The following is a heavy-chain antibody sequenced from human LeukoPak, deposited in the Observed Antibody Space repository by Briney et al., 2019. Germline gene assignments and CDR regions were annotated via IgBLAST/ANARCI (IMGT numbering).Heavy chain of an antibody. CDR2: INPSGGAT. CDR1: GYTFTSYF. V-gene: IGHV1-46*01. Sequence: ASVKVSCKASGYTFTSYFIYWVRQAPGQGLEWVGIINPSGGATTYGEKFQGRVTLTRDTSTSTIYMELRSLRSDDTAVYYCTRGYYYDTTGYYPGGDYWGQGILVTVSS. D-gene: IGHD3-22*01. CDR3: TRGYYYDTTGYYPGGDY. J-gene: IGHJ4*02.